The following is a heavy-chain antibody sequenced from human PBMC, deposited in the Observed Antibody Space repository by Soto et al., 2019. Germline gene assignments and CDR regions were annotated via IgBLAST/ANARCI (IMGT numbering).Heavy chain of an antibody. D-gene: IGHD1-26*01. J-gene: IGHJ6*02. CDR1: GYTFTSYA. V-gene: IGHV1-3*01. Sequence: GASVKVSCKASGYTFTSYAMHWVRQAPGQRLEWMGWINAGNGNTKYSQKFQGRVTISRDTSASTAYMELSSLRSEDTAVYYCASEYRGKYDDDYSDVMDVSTQGTTVTGSS. CDR3: ASEYRGKYDDDYSDVMDV. CDR2: INAGNGNT.